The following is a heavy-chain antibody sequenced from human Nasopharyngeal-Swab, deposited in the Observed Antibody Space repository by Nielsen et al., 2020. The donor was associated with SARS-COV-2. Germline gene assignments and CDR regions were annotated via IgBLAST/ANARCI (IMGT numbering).Heavy chain of an antibody. CDR1: GFTFSSYA. D-gene: IGHD1-1*01. V-gene: IGHV3-23*01. Sequence: GGSLRLSCAASGFTFSSYAMAWVRQAPGKGLEWVSTISGSGGSTYYADSVKGRFTISRDNSMNTLWLQMNTLRADDTAVYYCSKGQNQLRREFDYWGQGTLATVSS. CDR2: ISGSGGST. CDR3: SKGQNQLRREFDY. J-gene: IGHJ4*02.